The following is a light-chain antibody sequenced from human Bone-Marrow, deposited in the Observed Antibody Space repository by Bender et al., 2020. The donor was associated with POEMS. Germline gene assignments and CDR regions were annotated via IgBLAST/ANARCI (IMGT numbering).Light chain of an antibody. CDR2: GFI. J-gene: IGLJ3*02. CDR1: SSNIGAGYD. V-gene: IGLV1-40*01. Sequence: QSVLTQPPSVSEAPGRGVAIFCNGSSSNIGAGYDVHWYQHLPGTAPKLLIYGFINRPSGVPARFSGSKSGTSASLAISDIQSEDEGDYYCSSWDDSLSGWVFGGGTKLTVL. CDR3: SSWDDSLSGWV.